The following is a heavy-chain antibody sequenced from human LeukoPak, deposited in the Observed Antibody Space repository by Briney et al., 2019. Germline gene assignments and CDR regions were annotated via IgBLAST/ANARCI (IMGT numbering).Heavy chain of an antibody. Sequence: GGSLRLSCAASGFTFSSYGMHWVRQAPGKGLEWVAFIRYDGSNKYYADSVKGRFTISRDNSKNTLYPQMNSLRAEDTAVYYCAKDRGFWSGEDDFDYWGQGTLVTVSS. CDR2: IRYDGSNK. CDR3: AKDRGFWSGEDDFDY. D-gene: IGHD3-3*01. V-gene: IGHV3-30*02. CDR1: GFTFSSYG. J-gene: IGHJ4*02.